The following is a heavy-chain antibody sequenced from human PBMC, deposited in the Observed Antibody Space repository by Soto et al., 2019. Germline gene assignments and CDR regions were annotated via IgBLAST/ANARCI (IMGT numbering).Heavy chain of an antibody. J-gene: IGHJ6*02. Sequence: QVQLVESGGGVVQPGRSLRLSCAASGFTFSSYGMHWVRQAPGKGLEWVAVIWYDGSNKYYADSVKGRFTISRDNSKNTLYLKMNSLRAEDTAVYYCARAREDIVVVPDYGMDVWGQGTTVTVSS. D-gene: IGHD2-2*01. CDR1: GFTFSSYG. CDR2: IWYDGSNK. CDR3: ARAREDIVVVPDYGMDV. V-gene: IGHV3-33*01.